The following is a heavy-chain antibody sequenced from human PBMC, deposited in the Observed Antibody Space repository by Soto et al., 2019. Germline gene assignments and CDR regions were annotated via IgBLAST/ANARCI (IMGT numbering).Heavy chain of an antibody. CDR1: GLTFSSYA. D-gene: IGHD2-15*01. CDR2: ISGSGGST. J-gene: IGHJ6*02. CDR3: AKEGYCSGGSCYSPYYYYGMDV. Sequence: LRLSCAASGLTFSSYAMSWVRQAPGKGLEWVSAISGSGGSTYYADSVKGRFTISRDNSKNTLYLQMNSLRAEDTAVYYCAKEGYCSGGSCYSPYYYYGMDVWGQGTTVTVSS. V-gene: IGHV3-23*01.